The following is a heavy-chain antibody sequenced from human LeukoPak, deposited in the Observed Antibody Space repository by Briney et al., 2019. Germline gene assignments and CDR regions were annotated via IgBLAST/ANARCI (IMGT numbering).Heavy chain of an antibody. V-gene: IGHV4-34*01. CDR3: ARAQDDSSGYYSGTFDY. J-gene: IGHJ4*02. D-gene: IGHD3-22*01. CDR2: INHSGST. CDR1: GGSFSGYY. Sequence: PSETLSLTCAVYGGSFSGYYWSWIRQPPGKGLEWIGEINHSGSTNYNPSLKSRVTISVDTSKNQFSLKLSSVTAADTAVYYCARAQDDSSGYYSGTFDYWGQGTLVTVSS.